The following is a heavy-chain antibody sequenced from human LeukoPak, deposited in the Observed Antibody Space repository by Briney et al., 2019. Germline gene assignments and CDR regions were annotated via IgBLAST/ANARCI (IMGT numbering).Heavy chain of an antibody. J-gene: IGHJ6*03. Sequence: PSETLSLTCTVSGGSISSSSYYWSWIRQPPGKGLEWIGEINHSGSTNYNPSLKSRVTISVDTSKNQFSLKLSSVTAADTAVYYCARGSRVYDFWSGYYTGVAPRGTNYMDVWGKGTTVTVSS. CDR1: GGSISSSSYY. CDR2: INHSGST. D-gene: IGHD3-3*01. CDR3: ARGSRVYDFWSGYYTGVAPRGTNYMDV. V-gene: IGHV4-39*07.